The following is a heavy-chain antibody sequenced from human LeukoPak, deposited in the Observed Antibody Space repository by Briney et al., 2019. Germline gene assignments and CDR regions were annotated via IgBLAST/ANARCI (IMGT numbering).Heavy chain of an antibody. Sequence: KPGGSLRLSCAASGFTFSSYSMNWVRKAPGKGLEWVSSVSSGSGYIYYADSVKGRFTISRDNAKNSLYLQMNSLGVEDTAVYYCARWEGDTNGFPVWGQGTLVTVSS. D-gene: IGHD2-8*01. V-gene: IGHV3-21*04. J-gene: IGHJ4*02. CDR2: VSSGSGYI. CDR1: GFTFSSYS. CDR3: ARWEGDTNGFPV.